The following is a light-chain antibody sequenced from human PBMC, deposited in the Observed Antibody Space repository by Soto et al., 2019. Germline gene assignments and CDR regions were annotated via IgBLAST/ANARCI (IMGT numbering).Light chain of an antibody. Sequence: QSALTQPASVSGSPGQSITISCTGTSSDIGGYNLVSWYQQHPGEAPKLIIYQVTNRPSGVSNRFSGSKSGNTASLTISGLQAEDEADYYCSSYTTTSPYVFGSGTKLTVL. CDR2: QVT. J-gene: IGLJ1*01. CDR3: SSYTTTSPYV. CDR1: SSDIGGYNL. V-gene: IGLV2-14*01.